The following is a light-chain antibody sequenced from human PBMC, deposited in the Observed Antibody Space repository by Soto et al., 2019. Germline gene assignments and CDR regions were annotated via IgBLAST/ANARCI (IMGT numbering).Light chain of an antibody. CDR2: DAS. CDR3: QQRSNWPRAIT. Sequence: EIVLTQSPGTLSLSPGERASLSCRASKSVFSNYLAWYQQKPGQAPRLLIYDASNRATGIPARLSGSGSGKDFTLTISSLETEDFAVYYCQQRSNWPRAITFGHGTRLEI. V-gene: IGKV3-11*01. J-gene: IGKJ5*01. CDR1: KSVFSNY.